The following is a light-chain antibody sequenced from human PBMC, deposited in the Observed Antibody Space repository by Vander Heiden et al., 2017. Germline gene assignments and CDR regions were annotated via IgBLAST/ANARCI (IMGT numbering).Light chain of an antibody. CDR3: CSYAGSSTYVV. V-gene: IGLV2-23*01. CDR1: SSDIGSYDL. CDR2: EGS. J-gene: IGLJ2*01. Sequence: QSALPQPASVSGSPGQSITISCTGTSSDIGSYDLVSWYQQHPGKAPKLMIYEGSNRPSGVSNRFSGSKSGNTASLTISGLQAEDEADYYCCSYAGSSTYVVFGGGTKLTVL.